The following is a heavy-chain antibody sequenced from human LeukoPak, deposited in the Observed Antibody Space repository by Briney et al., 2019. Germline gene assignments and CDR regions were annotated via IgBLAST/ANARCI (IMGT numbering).Heavy chain of an antibody. J-gene: IGHJ4*02. D-gene: IGHD3-22*01. CDR1: GYTFTGYY. CDR2: INPNSGGT. CDR3: AKGGPWYYDSSGYYFDY. V-gene: IGHV1-2*02. Sequence: ASVKVSCKASGYTFTGYYMHWVRQAPGQGPEWMGWINPNSGGTNYAQKFQGRVTMTRDTSISTAYMELSRLRSDDTAVYYCAKGGPWYYDSSGYYFDYWGQGTLVTVSS.